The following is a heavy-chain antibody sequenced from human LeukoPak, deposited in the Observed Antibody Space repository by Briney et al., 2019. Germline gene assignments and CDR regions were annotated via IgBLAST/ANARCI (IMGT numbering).Heavy chain of an antibody. CDR2: IYYTGST. J-gene: IGHJ6*02. V-gene: IGHV4-59*01. CDR3: AREPGYGMDV. Sequence: PTATLSLTCTVSGGSISSYYWSWIRQPPGKGLEWIGYIYYTGSTNYNPSLRSRVTISIDTFKKHFSLKLSSVTAADTAIYYCAREPGYGMDVWGQGTTVTVSS. CDR1: GGSISSYY.